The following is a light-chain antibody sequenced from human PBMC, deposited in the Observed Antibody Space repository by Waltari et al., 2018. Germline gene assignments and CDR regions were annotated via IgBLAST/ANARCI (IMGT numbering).Light chain of an antibody. CDR2: RNN. J-gene: IGLJ3*02. CDR1: RSNIGSNY. CDR3: AAWDDSLSGRV. Sequence: QSVLTQPPSASGTPGQRVTISCSGSRSNIGSNYVYWYQQVPGTAPKLLIYRNNQLPSGGPDRFSGSKSGTSASLAISGLRSEDEVDYYCAAWDDSLSGRVFGGGTKVTVL. V-gene: IGLV1-47*01.